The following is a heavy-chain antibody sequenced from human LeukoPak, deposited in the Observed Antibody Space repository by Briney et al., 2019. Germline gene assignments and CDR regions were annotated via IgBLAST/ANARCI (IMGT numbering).Heavy chain of an antibody. CDR2: VSASGAQT. V-gene: IGHV3-23*01. CDR1: GFTFGSYW. J-gene: IGHJ4*01. D-gene: IGHD2-15*01. CDR3: AKGHRLCTSGNCNSQVDY. Sequence: GGSLRLSCAVSGFTFGSYWMSWVRQAPGKGLEWISTVSASGAQTYFADSVKGRFTISRDNSKNTLYLQMYSLRVEDTATYYCAKGHRLCTSGNCNSQVDYWGHGTLVTVSP.